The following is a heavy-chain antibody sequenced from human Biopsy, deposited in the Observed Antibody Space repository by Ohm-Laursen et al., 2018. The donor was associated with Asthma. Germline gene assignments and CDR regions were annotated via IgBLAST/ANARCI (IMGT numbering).Heavy chain of an antibody. D-gene: IGHD2-2*01. V-gene: IGHV1-69*01. CDR2: INSVFGTT. J-gene: IGHJ4*02. CDR3: ARKAGSCISRTCYSLDF. CDR1: RGIFNTYV. Sequence: SSVKVSCKSLRGIFNTYVIGWGRQAPGQGLEWVGGINSVFGTTTYPQKFQDRVTITADDSTSTVYMELSSLRSEDTAVYYCARKAGSCISRTCYSLDFWGQGTLVTVSS.